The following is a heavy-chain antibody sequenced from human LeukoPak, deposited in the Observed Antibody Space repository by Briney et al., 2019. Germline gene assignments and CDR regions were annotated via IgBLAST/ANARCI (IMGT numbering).Heavy chain of an antibody. J-gene: IGHJ4*02. V-gene: IGHV3-66*01. CDR3: AKDQGSSGYSVFDY. D-gene: IGHD3-22*01. CDR2: IYSDGGT. CDR1: GFTVSSNH. Sequence: SGGSLSLSCAASGFTVSSNHMSWVRQAPGKGLEWVSFIYSDGGTVYADSVKGRFTISRDNSKNTLYLQMNSLRVEDTAEYYCAKDQGSSGYSVFDYWGQGTLVTVSS.